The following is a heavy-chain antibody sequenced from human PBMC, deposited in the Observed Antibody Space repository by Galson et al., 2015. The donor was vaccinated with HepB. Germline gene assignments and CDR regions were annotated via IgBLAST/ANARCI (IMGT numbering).Heavy chain of an antibody. J-gene: IGHJ5*02. V-gene: IGHV3-21*06. CDR1: GFTFSTYS. CDR2: ISSDSDYI. CDR3: ARDDREGLGPENWFDP. D-gene: IGHD3/OR15-3a*01. Sequence: SLRLSCAASGFTFSTYSMTWVRQAPGKGLEWVSFISSDSDYIYYADSVKGRFTISRDNAKNSLYLQMNSLRADDTAVYYCARDDREGLGPENWFDPWGQGTLVTVSS.